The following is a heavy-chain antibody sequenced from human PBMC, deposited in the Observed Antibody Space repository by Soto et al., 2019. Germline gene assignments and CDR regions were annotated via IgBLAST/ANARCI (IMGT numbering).Heavy chain of an antibody. CDR1: GGSISSSSYY. Sequence: SETLSLTCTVSGGSISSSSYYWGWIRQPPGKGLEWIGSIYYSGSTYYNPSLKSRVTISVDTSKNQFSLKLSSVTAADTAVYYCARQTGWNDAYDYFDYWGQGTLVTVSS. CDR2: IYYSGST. J-gene: IGHJ4*02. CDR3: ARQTGWNDAYDYFDY. D-gene: IGHD1-1*01. V-gene: IGHV4-39*01.